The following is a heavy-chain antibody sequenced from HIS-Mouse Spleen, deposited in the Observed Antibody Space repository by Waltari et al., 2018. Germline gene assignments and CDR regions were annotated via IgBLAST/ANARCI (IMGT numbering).Heavy chain of an antibody. D-gene: IGHD6-19*01. J-gene: IGHJ6*02. CDR3: ARHIEHMAGTVDYYYGMDV. Sequence: EVQLVQSGAEVKKPGESLKISCKGSGYSFTSYWIGWVRQMPGKGREWMGIIYPGDSDTRYSPSFQGQVTISADKSISTAYLQWSSLKASDTAMYYCARHIEHMAGTVDYYYGMDVWGQGTTVTVSS. CDR1: GYSFTSYW. V-gene: IGHV5-51*01. CDR2: IYPGDSDT.